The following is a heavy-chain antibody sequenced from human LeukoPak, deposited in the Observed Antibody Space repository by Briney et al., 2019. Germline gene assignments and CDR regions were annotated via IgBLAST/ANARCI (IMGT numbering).Heavy chain of an antibody. CDR1: GFTFSSLW. CDR3: AKQPCNYYYLDV. V-gene: IGHV3-23*01. CDR2: IVGDSSKT. J-gene: IGHJ6*03. Sequence: GGSLRLSCAASGFTFSSLWMTWVRQAPGKGLEWVSTIVGDSSKTYYADSVKGRFTISRDNSNYMLFLHMNNLRAEDTAIYYCAKQPCNYYYLDVWGKGTTVTVSS.